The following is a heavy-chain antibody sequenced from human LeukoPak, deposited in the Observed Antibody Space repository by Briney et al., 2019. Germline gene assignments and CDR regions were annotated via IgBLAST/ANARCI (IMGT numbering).Heavy chain of an antibody. J-gene: IGHJ4*02. CDR2: IYPADSDT. CDR3: ARQSRDGSKTRGYYFDY. CDR1: GYIFTNYW. Sequence: GESLKISCQVSGYIFTNYWIGWLRQMPGKGLGSMGIIYPADSDTTYSPSFQGQVTIPADKSISTVYLQWSSLKASDTAMYYCARQSRDGSKTRGYYFDYWGQGTLVTVSS. V-gene: IGHV5-51*01. D-gene: IGHD3-10*01.